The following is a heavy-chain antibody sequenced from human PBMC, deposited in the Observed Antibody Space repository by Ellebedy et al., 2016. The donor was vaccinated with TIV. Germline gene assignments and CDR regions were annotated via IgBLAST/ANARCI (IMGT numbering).Heavy chain of an antibody. CDR3: GTGDWTFLGMDV. V-gene: IGHV1-24*01. CDR1: GYTLTEVT. CDR2: IDPEDGKT. Sequence: ASVKVSXKVSGYTLTEVTIHWVRQVPGKGLEWMGGIDPEDGKTIYAQKFQGRVTMTEDTFTDTAYLELSSLRSEDSAVYYCGTGDWTFLGMDVWGSGTTVTVSS. J-gene: IGHJ6*02. D-gene: IGHD2-21*02.